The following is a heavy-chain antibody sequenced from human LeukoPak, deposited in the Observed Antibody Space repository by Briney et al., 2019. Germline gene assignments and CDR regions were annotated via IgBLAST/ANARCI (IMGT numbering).Heavy chain of an antibody. Sequence: ASVKVSCKASGYTFTGDYMHWVRQSPGQGREWMGRINPNSGGTNYAQKFQGRVTMTRDTSISTAYMELSRLRSDDTAVYYCARDYGIAVAGRPESTIKWGQGTLVTVSS. V-gene: IGHV1-2*06. J-gene: IGHJ4*02. CDR2: INPNSGGT. D-gene: IGHD6-19*01. CDR1: GYTFTGDY. CDR3: ARDYGIAVAGRPESTIK.